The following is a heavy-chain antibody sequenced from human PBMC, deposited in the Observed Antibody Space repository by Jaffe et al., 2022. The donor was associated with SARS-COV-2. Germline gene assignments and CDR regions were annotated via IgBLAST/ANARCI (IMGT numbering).Heavy chain of an antibody. Sequence: QVQLVESGGGVVQPGRSLRLSCAASGFTFSSYAMHWVRQAPGKGLEWVAVISYDGSNKYYADSVKGRFTISRDNSKNTLYLQMNSLRAEDTAVYYCASGGGAVAVSTAYWGQGTLVTVSS. V-gene: IGHV3-30-3*01. CDR1: GFTFSSYA. J-gene: IGHJ4*02. D-gene: IGHD6-19*01. CDR2: ISYDGSNK. CDR3: ASGGGAVAVSTAY.